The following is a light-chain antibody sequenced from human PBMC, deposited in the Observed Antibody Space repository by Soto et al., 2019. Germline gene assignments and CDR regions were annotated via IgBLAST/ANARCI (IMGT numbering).Light chain of an antibody. J-gene: IGKJ1*01. CDR2: DAS. CDR1: QSISSW. Sequence: DIQMTQSPSTLSASVGDRVTITCRASQSISSWLAWYQQKPGKAPKLLIYDASSLESGVPSRFSGSGSGTELTLTISSLQPDDFATYYCQQMWTFGQGTKVEIK. CDR3: QQMWT. V-gene: IGKV1-5*01.